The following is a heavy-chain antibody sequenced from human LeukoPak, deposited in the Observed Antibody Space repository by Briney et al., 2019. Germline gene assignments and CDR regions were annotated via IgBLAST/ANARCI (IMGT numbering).Heavy chain of an antibody. CDR2: INRSGST. J-gene: IGHJ6*02. CDR1: GGSFSGYY. CDR3: ARCNHCSSTSCYQGYYYYGMDV. D-gene: IGHD2-2*01. Sequence: SETLSLTCAVYGGSFSGYYWSWIRQPPGKGLEWIGEINRSGSTNYNPSLKSRVTISVDTSKNQFSLKLSSVTAADTAVYYCARCNHCSSTSCYQGYYYYGMDVWGQGTTVTVSS. V-gene: IGHV4-34*01.